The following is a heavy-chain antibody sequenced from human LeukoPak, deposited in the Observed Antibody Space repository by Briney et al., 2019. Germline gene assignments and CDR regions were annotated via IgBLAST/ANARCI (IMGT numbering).Heavy chain of an antibody. D-gene: IGHD6-13*01. V-gene: IGHV4-59*08. J-gene: IGHJ4*02. CDR2: IYYSGAT. CDR1: GGSISGYY. CDR3: ARRGIAAAGYDY. Sequence: PSETLSLTCTVSGGSISGYYWSWIRQPPGKGLEWIGYIYYSGATNYNPSLKSRVTILVDTSKNQFSLNLSSVTAADTAVYYCARRGIAAAGYDYWGQGTLVTVSS.